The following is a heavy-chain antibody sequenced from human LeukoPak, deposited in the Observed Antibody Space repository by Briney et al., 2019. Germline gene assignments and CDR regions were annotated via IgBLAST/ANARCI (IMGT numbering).Heavy chain of an antibody. CDR2: IKQDGSEK. CDR1: GFTFSSYW. V-gene: IGHV3-7*01. J-gene: IGHJ4*02. CDR3: TTDFLGY. Sequence: PGGSLRLSCAASGFTFSSYWMSWVRQAPGKGLEWVANIKQDGSEKYYVDSVKGRFTISRDNAKNSLYLQMNSPRVDDTAVYYCTTDFLGYWGQGTLVTVSS. D-gene: IGHD2/OR15-2a*01.